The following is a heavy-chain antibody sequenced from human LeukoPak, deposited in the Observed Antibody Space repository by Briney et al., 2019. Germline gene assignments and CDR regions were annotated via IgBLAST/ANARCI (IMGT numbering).Heavy chain of an antibody. D-gene: IGHD1-14*01. Sequence: PGGSLRLSCAASGFTFSDYYMNWIRQAPGKGLEWISYISSSGTTMYYADSVKGRFTISRDNAKNSLYLQMNSLRAEDTAVYYCAKPTAPSGYWGQGTLVTVSS. CDR2: ISSSGTTM. CDR1: GFTFSDYY. V-gene: IGHV3-11*04. J-gene: IGHJ4*02. CDR3: AKPTAPSGY.